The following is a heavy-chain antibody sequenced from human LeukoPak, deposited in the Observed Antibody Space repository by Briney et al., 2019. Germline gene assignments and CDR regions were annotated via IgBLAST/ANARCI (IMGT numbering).Heavy chain of an antibody. CDR3: AREQRRMIGLDY. D-gene: IGHD3-16*01. V-gene: IGHV1-18*04. CDR2: ISAYNGNT. J-gene: IGHJ4*02. CDR1: GYTFTSYY. Sequence: ASVKVSCKASGYTFTSYYMHWVRQAPGQGLEWMGWISAYNGNTNYAQKLQGRVTMTTDTSTSTAYMELRSLRSDDTAVYYCAREQRRMIGLDYWGQGTLVTVSS.